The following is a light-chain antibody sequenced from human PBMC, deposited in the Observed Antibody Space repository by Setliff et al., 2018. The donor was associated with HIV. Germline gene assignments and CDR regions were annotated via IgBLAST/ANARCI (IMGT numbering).Light chain of an antibody. Sequence: QSALTQPASVSGSPGQSITISCTGTSSDVGGYDYVSWYQQHPGKAPRLMIYDVTSRPSGISNRFSGSKSGGTASLTISGLQAEDEADYYCSSYTSGNTPVVFGGGTKVTVL. J-gene: IGLJ2*01. CDR2: DVT. CDR3: SSYTSGNTPVV. CDR1: SSDVGGYDY. V-gene: IGLV2-14*03.